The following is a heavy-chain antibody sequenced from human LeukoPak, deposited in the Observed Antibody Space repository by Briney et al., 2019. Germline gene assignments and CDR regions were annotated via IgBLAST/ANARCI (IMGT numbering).Heavy chain of an antibody. J-gene: IGHJ4*02. Sequence: PGGSLRLSCAASGFTFSSYWMSWVRQAPGKGLEWVAVIWYDGSNKYYADSVKGRFTISRDNSKNTLYLQMNSLRAEDTAVYYCARAHPHYYDSSGPFDYWGQGTLVTVSS. V-gene: IGHV3-33*08. CDR3: ARAHPHYYDSSGPFDY. CDR2: IWYDGSNK. D-gene: IGHD3-22*01. CDR1: GFTFSSYW.